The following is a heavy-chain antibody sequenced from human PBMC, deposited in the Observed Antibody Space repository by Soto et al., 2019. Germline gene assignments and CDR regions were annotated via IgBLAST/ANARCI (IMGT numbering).Heavy chain of an antibody. CDR1: GFAFSTFS. D-gene: IGHD2-21*02. CDR2: IGTRGDI. V-gene: IGHV3-21*01. Sequence: LRLSCAASGFAFSTFSMHWVRQAPGKGLEWVSSIGTRGDIYYADSVKGRFTISRDNAKNSLSLQMNSLRAEDTGVYYCAREETAWPLAYGLDVWGQGTTVTVSS. CDR3: AREETAWPLAYGLDV. J-gene: IGHJ6*02.